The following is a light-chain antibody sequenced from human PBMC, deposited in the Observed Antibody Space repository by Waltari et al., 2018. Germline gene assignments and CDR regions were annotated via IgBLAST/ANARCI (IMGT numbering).Light chain of an antibody. J-gene: IGLJ1*01. CDR2: DVT. CDR3: ASYTADSTYV. CDR1: RSDVGGYDF. Sequence: HSALTQPASVSGSPGQSITISCTGTRSDVGGYDFVSWYRQHPGKAPKVIIFDVTQRPSGSSHLFAGYKSGTTASLTISGLQADDEADYYCASYTADSTYVFGSGTTVTV. V-gene: IGLV2-14*03.